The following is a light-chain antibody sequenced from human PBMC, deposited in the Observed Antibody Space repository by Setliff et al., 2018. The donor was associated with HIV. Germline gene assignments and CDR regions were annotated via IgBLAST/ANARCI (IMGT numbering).Light chain of an antibody. Sequence: QSALAQPASVSGSPGESITISCTGTSSDVGAYNLVSWYQQYPDKAPKLLIFEINKRPSGLSYRFSGSKSGNTASLTISGLQAEDEADYYCCSYAGTNTHVFRSGTKVTVL. CDR1: SSDVGAYNL. J-gene: IGLJ1*01. CDR3: CSYAGTNTHV. V-gene: IGLV2-23*02. CDR2: EIN.